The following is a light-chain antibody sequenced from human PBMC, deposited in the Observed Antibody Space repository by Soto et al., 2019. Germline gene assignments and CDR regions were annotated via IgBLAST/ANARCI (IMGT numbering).Light chain of an antibody. V-gene: IGKV3-20*01. CDR1: QSISSNS. J-gene: IGKJ1*01. CDR3: QHYDTSLWT. CDR2: VAS. Sequence: EIVLTQSPGTLSLSPGDRATLSCRASQSISSNSLAWYQQRPGQPPRLLIYVASSRAPGIPDRFSGSGSGTDFTLTISRLEPEDGAVYYCQHYDTSLWTFGQGTKGDIK.